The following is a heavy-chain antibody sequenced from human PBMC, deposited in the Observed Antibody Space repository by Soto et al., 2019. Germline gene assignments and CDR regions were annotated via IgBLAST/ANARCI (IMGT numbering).Heavy chain of an antibody. CDR2: IYWNDDK. Sequence: QITLKESGPTLVKPTQTLTLTCTFSGFSLSTSGVGVGWIRQPPGKALEWLALIYWNDDKRYSPSLKSRLTITKDTSKNQVVLTMTNMDPVDTATYYCAHVYYHDSSGLYDYWGQGTLVTVSS. CDR3: AHVYYHDSSGLYDY. V-gene: IGHV2-5*01. J-gene: IGHJ4*02. D-gene: IGHD3-22*01. CDR1: GFSLSTSGVG.